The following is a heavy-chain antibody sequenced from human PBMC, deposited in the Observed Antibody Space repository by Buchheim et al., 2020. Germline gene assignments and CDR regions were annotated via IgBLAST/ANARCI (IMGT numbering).Heavy chain of an antibody. CDR1: GFTFSSYS. D-gene: IGHD3-3*01. V-gene: IGHV3-48*04. J-gene: IGHJ6*02. CDR2: ISSSSSTI. Sequence: EVQLVESGGGLVQPGGSLRLSCAASGFTFSSYSMNWVRQAPGKGLEWVSYISSSSSTIYYADSEKGRFTISRDNAKNSLYLPMNSLRAEDTAVYYCARDRYDFWSGYYSSLGYYYGMDVWGQGT. CDR3: ARDRYDFWSGYYSSLGYYYGMDV.